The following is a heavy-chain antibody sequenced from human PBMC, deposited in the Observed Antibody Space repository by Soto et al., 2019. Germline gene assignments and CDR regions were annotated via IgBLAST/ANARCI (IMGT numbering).Heavy chain of an antibody. V-gene: IGHV4-31*03. CDR3: ARDHSPRRGYDSSGSL. J-gene: IGHJ4*02. D-gene: IGHD3-22*01. CDR1: GGSISSGGYY. Sequence: PSETLSLTCTVSGGSISSGGYYWSWIRQHPGKGLEWIGYIYYSGSTYYNPSLKSRVTISVDTSKNQFSLKLSSVTAADTAVYYCARDHSPRRGYDSSGSLWSQGTLVTVSS. CDR2: IYYSGST.